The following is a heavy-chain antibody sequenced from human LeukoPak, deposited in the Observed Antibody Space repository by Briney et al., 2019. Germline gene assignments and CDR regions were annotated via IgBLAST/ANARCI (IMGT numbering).Heavy chain of an antibody. CDR1: GFTFSSYW. J-gene: IGHJ3*02. V-gene: IGHV3-7*01. CDR3: ASSGYYYAIMAFDI. Sequence: GGSLRLSCAASGFTFSSYWMSWVRQAPGEGLEWVANIKQDGSEKYYVDSVKGRFTISRDNAKNSLYLQVNSLRAEDTAVYYCASSGYYYAIMAFDIWGQGTMVTVSS. CDR2: IKQDGSEK. D-gene: IGHD3-22*01.